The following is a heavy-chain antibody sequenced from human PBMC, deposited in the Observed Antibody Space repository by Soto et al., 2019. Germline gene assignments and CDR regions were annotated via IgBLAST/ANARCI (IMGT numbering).Heavy chain of an antibody. Sequence: SETLSLTCTVSGGSISSYYWSWIRQPPGKGLEWIGYFYYSGSTTYNPSLKSRVTISVDTSKNQFSLKLSSVTAADTAVYYCARGPLTTYFDYWGQGTLVTVSS. V-gene: IGHV4-59*01. CDR3: ARGPLTTYFDY. CDR1: GGSISSYY. CDR2: FYYSGST. J-gene: IGHJ4*02.